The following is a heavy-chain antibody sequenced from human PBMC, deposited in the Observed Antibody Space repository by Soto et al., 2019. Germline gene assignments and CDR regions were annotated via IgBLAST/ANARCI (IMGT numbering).Heavy chain of an antibody. Sequence: EVQLLESGGGLVQPGGSLRLSCAASGFTFSSYAMSWVRQAPGKGLEWVSAISGSGGSTYYADSVKGRFTISRDNSKNTLYLQMNSLRAEDTAVYYCAKDYGAEFALLWFGELLRNDYWGQGTLVTVSS. J-gene: IGHJ4*02. CDR3: AKDYGAEFALLWFGELLRNDY. D-gene: IGHD3-10*01. CDR1: GFTFSSYA. V-gene: IGHV3-23*01. CDR2: ISGSGGST.